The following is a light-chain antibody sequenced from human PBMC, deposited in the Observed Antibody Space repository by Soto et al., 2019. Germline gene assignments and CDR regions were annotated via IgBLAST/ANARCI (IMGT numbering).Light chain of an antibody. Sequence: QSALTQPASVSGSPGQSITISCTGTSSDVGGYNYVYWYQQHPGKAPKLMIYDVSNRPSGVSNRFSGSKSGNTASLTISGLQAEDEADYYCSSYTSSSDVVFGGGTKLTVL. CDR1: SSDVGGYNY. J-gene: IGLJ2*01. CDR3: SSYTSSSDVV. V-gene: IGLV2-14*01. CDR2: DVS.